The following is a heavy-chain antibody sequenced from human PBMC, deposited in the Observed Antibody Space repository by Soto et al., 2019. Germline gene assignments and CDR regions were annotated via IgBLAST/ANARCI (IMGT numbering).Heavy chain of an antibody. D-gene: IGHD6-6*01. CDR2: IYYSGST. CDR1: GGSISSYY. V-gene: IGHV4-59*01. J-gene: IGHJ4*02. Sequence: SETLSLTCTVSGGSISSYYWSWIRQPPGKGLEWIGYIYYSGSTNYNPSLKSRVTISVDTSKNQFSLKLSSVTAADTAVYSCARGLRLAASSSPFDYWGQGTLVTVSS. CDR3: ARGLRLAASSSPFDY.